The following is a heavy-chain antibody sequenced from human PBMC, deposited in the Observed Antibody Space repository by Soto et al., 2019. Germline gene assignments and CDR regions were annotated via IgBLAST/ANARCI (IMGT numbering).Heavy chain of an antibody. Sequence: SETLSLTCAVYGGSFSGYYWSWIRQPPGKGLEWIGEINHSGSTNYNPSLKSRVTISVDTSKNQFSLKLSLVTAADTAVYYCARGVDTAMVLYYFDYWGQGTLVTVSS. CDR1: GGSFSGYY. V-gene: IGHV4-34*01. CDR3: ARGVDTAMVLYYFDY. J-gene: IGHJ4*02. CDR2: INHSGST. D-gene: IGHD5-18*01.